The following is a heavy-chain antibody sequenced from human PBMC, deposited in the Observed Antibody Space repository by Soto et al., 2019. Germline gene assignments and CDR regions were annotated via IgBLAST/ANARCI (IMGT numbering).Heavy chain of an antibody. D-gene: IGHD6-19*01. CDR1: GFTFSSYA. CDR3: AKDSDSSGWYLGFDY. J-gene: IGHJ4*02. Sequence: GGSLRLSCAASGFTFSSYAMSWVRQAPGKGLEWVSAISGSGGSTYYADSVKGRFTISRDNSKNTLYLQMNSLRAEDTAVYYCAKDSDSSGWYLGFDYWGQGTLVTVSS. V-gene: IGHV3-23*01. CDR2: ISGSGGST.